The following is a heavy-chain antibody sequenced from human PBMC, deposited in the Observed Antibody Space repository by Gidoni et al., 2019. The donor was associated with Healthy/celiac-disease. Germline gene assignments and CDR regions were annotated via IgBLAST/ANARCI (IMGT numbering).Heavy chain of an antibody. Sequence: EVQLVESGGGLVQPGRSLRLSCAASGFTFDDYAMHWVREAPGKGLEWVSGISWNSGSIGYADSVKGRFTISRDNAKNSLYLQMNSLRAEDTALYYCAKSGQRGNYIGYFDYWGQGTLVTVSS. CDR3: AKSGQRGNYIGYFDY. CDR1: GFTFDDYA. D-gene: IGHD1-7*01. CDR2: ISWNSGSI. J-gene: IGHJ4*02. V-gene: IGHV3-9*01.